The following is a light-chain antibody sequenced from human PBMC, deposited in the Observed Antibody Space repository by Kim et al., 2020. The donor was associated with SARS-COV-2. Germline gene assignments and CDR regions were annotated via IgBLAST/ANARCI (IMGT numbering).Light chain of an antibody. CDR3: QHSSSWPLT. J-gene: IGKJ4*01. V-gene: IGKV3-11*01. Sequence: LSPGERATLSCRASQSVSNYLAWYQQKPGQAPRLLIYYASNRATDIPARFSGSGSGTDFTLTISNLEPKDFAVYYCQHSSSWPLTFGGGTKVDIK. CDR1: QSVSNY. CDR2: YAS.